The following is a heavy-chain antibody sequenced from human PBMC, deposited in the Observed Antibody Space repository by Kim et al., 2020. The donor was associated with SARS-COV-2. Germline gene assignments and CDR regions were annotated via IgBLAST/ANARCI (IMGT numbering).Heavy chain of an antibody. CDR2: IYTSGRT. CDR1: GDSLSSDY. D-gene: IGHD3-16*02. Sequence: SETLSLTCTVSGDSLSSDYWSWNRQPAGKGLEWIGRIYTSGRTNYNPSLQSRVTMSVDMSKNQFSLKLSSVTAADTAVYYCASALGHWGQGTPVTVPS. V-gene: IGHV4-4*07. CDR3: ASALGH. J-gene: IGHJ4*02.